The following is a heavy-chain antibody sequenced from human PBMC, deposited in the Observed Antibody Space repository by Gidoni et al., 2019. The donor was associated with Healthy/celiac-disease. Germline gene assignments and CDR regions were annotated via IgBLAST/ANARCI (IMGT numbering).Heavy chain of an antibody. CDR2: IYYSGST. CDR3: ARGLGFPYYYMDV. J-gene: IGHJ6*03. Sequence: QVQLQESGPGLVKPSQTLSLTCTVSDGSIRRGDYYWSGIRQPPGKGLEWIGYIYYSGSTYYHPSLKSRVTISVDTSKNQFSLKLSSVTAADTAVYYCARGLGFPYYYMDVWGKGTTVTVSS. D-gene: IGHD3-10*01. V-gene: IGHV4-30-4*01. CDR1: DGSIRRGDYY.